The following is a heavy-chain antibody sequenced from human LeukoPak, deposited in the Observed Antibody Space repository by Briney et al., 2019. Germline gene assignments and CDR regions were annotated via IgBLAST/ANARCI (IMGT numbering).Heavy chain of an antibody. CDR1: GYTFTSYY. CDR3: ARDFNFMYYYDSSGYLNWFDP. D-gene: IGHD3-22*01. CDR2: INPSGGST. J-gene: IGHJ5*02. Sequence: ASVKVSCKASGYTFTSYYMHWVRQAPGQGLEWMGIINPSGGSTSYAQKFQGRVTMTRDMSTGTVYMELSSLRSEDTAVYYCARDFNFMYYYDSSGYLNWFDPWGQGTLVTVSS. V-gene: IGHV1-46*01.